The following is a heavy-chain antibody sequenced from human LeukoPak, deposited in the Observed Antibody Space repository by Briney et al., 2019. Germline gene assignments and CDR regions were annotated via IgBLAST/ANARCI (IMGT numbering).Heavy chain of an antibody. CDR3: ARDAAVGVVVAATQGFDP. J-gene: IGHJ5*02. CDR1: GDSISSGDYY. CDR2: ISSSGST. Sequence: SETLSLTCTVSGDSISSGDYYWSWIRQPAGKGLEWIGRISSSGSTNYNPSLKSRVTISVDTSKNQFSLKLSSVTAADTAVYYCARDAAVGVVVAATQGFDPWGQGTLVTVSS. V-gene: IGHV4-61*02. D-gene: IGHD2-15*01.